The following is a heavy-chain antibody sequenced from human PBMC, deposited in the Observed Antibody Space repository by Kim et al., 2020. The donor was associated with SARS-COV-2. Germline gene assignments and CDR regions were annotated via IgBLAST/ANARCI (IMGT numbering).Heavy chain of an antibody. Sequence: SETLSLTCTVSGYSISSGYYWGWIRQPPGKGLEWIGSIYHSGSTYYNPSLKSRVTISVDTSKNQFSLKLSSVTAADTAVYYCARSPERRYGDYVSFWWFDPWGQGTLVTVSS. D-gene: IGHD4-17*01. CDR3: ARSPERRYGDYVSFWWFDP. CDR1: GYSISSGYY. CDR2: IYHSGST. J-gene: IGHJ5*02. V-gene: IGHV4-38-2*02.